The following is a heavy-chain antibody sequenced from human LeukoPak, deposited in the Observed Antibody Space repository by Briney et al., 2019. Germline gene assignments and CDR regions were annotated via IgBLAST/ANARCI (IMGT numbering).Heavy chain of an antibody. CDR3: ARGKGIYSGYDHPDY. V-gene: IGHV1-8*01. J-gene: IGHJ4*02. Sequence: ASVKVSCKASGYTFTSYDINWVRQATRQGLEWMGWMNPNSGNTGYAQKFQGRVTMTRNTSISTAYMELSSLRSEDTAVYYCARGKGIYSGYDHPDYWGQGTLVTVSS. CDR1: GYTFTSYD. CDR2: MNPNSGNT. D-gene: IGHD5-12*01.